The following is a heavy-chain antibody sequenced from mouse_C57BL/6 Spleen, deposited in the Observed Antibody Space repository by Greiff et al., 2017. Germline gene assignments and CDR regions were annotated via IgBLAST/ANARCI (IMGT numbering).Heavy chain of an antibody. J-gene: IGHJ1*03. Sequence: QVQLKQPGAELVRPGTSVKLSCKASGYTFTSYWMHWVKQRPGQGLEWIGVIDPSDSYTNYNQKFKGKATLTVDTSSSTAYMQLSSLTSEDSAVYYCARCYYGSSNWYFDVWGTGTTVTVSS. CDR2: IDPSDSYT. CDR1: GYTFTSYW. CDR3: ARCYYGSSNWYFDV. D-gene: IGHD1-1*01. V-gene: IGHV1-59*01.